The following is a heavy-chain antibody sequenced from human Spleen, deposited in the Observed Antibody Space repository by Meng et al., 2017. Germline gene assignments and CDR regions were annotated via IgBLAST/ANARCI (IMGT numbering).Heavy chain of an antibody. Sequence: SETLSLSCTASGYSISSGSNWGWIRRPPGKGPEWIGYKYNSGSTIYNPSLKSRVTISVDTSKNQFSLKMSSMTAADTAVYCCTRAPDSQPPGFDSWGQGTLVTVSS. V-gene: IGHV4-38-2*02. D-gene: IGHD1-14*01. CDR1: GYSISSGSN. CDR2: KYNSGST. J-gene: IGHJ4*02. CDR3: TRAPDSQPPGFDS.